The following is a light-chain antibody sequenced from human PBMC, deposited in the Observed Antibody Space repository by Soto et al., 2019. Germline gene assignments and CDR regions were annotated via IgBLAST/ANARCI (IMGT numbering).Light chain of an antibody. V-gene: IGKV3-15*01. CDR1: QSVSSN. Sequence: EIVMTQSPATLSVSPGERATLYCRASQSVSSNLVWYQQKPGQAPRLLIYGASSRATGIPARFSGSGSGTEFTLTISSLQSEDFAVYYCQQSNNWPRTFGQGTKVDI. CDR2: GAS. CDR3: QQSNNWPRT. J-gene: IGKJ1*01.